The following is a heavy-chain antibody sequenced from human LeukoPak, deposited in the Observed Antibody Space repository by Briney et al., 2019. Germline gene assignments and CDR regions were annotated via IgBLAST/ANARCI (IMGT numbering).Heavy chain of an antibody. J-gene: IGHJ6*03. CDR2: INHSGST. Sequence: PSETLSLTCAVYGGSFSGYYWSWIRQPPGKGLEWIGEINHSGSTNYNPSLKSRVTISVDTSKNQFSLKLSSVTAADTAVYYCARIVVVPAAIYYYYYYYMDVWGKGTTVTVSS. CDR3: ARIVVVPAAIYYYYYYYMDV. D-gene: IGHD2-2*02. V-gene: IGHV4-34*01. CDR1: GGSFSGYY.